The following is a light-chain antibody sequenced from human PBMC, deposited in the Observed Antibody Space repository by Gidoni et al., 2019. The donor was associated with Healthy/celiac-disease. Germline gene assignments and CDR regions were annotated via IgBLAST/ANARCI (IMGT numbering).Light chain of an antibody. CDR2: DAS. Sequence: DIQMTQSPSSLSASVGDRVTITCQASQDISNYLNWYQQKPGKAPKLLIYDASNLETGVPSRFSGSGSGTDFTFTISRLQPEDIATYYCQQYDNLLALTFGGGTKVEI. CDR3: QQYDNLLALT. V-gene: IGKV1-33*01. J-gene: IGKJ4*01. CDR1: QDISNY.